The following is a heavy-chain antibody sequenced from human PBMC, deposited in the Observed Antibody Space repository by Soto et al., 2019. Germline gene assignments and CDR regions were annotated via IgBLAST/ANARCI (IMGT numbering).Heavy chain of an antibody. CDR2: ISYDGSNK. J-gene: IGHJ2*01. CDR1: GFTFSSYA. CDR3: ARPLWRDDYNWGYFDL. D-gene: IGHD4-4*01. V-gene: IGHV3-30-3*01. Sequence: QVQLVESGGGVVQHGRSLRLSCAASGFTFSSYAMHWVRQAPGKGLEWVAVISYDGSNKYYTDSVKGRFTISSDNSKNTRYLQMNSLRAEDTAVYYCARPLWRDDYNWGYFDLWGRGTLVTVSS.